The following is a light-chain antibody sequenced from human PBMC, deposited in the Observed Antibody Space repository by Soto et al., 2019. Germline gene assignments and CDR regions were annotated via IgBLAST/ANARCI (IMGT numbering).Light chain of an antibody. CDR3: QQYGTSVLT. V-gene: IGKV3-20*01. CDR1: QSVSSNY. J-gene: IGKJ4*01. CDR2: GAS. Sequence: EIVLTKSPGTLALSPGERATLSCRASQSVSSNYLAWHQQKPGQAPRLLISGASSRATGIPDRFSGSGSGTDFTLNISRVEPEDFAVYYCQQYGTSVLTFGGGTKVEIK.